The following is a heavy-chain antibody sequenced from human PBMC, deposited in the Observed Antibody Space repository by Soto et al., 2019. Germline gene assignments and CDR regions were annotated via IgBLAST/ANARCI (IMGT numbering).Heavy chain of an antibody. Sequence: QVQLVESGGGVVQPGRSLRLSWAASGFTFSSYAMHWVRQAPGKGLEWVAVISYDGSNKYYADSVKGRFTISRDNSKNTLYLQMNSMGAEDTAVYYCASGPGYSYGYGYFDLWGRGTLVTVSS. CDR2: ISYDGSNK. D-gene: IGHD5-18*01. J-gene: IGHJ2*01. CDR3: ASGPGYSYGYGYFDL. V-gene: IGHV3-30-3*01. CDR1: GFTFSSYA.